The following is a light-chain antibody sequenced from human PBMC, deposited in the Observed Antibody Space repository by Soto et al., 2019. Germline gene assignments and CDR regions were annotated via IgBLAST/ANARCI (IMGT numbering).Light chain of an antibody. J-gene: IGKJ5*01. CDR1: QGVSSY. Sequence: EIVLTQSPATLSLSPGERATLSCRAIQGVSSYLAWYQQKPGQAPRLLIYDASNRANAIPARFSGNGSGTDFTLTISSLEPEDFAVYYCQQRSNWITFGQGTRLEIK. V-gene: IGKV3-11*01. CDR3: QQRSNWIT. CDR2: DAS.